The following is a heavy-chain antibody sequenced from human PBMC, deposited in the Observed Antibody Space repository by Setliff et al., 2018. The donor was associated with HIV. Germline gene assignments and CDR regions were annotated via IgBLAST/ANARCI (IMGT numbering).Heavy chain of an antibody. CDR1: GFNFTNYY. D-gene: IGHD5-12*01. Sequence: ASVKVSCKASGFNFTNYYIHWVRQAPGQRPEWMARINAGNGNREYSPKFQGRVTITADTSASTMYMELSSLRSEDTAVYYCARVGNNRLQFFDHWGQGTLVTVSS. CDR2: INAGNGNR. V-gene: IGHV1-3*01. J-gene: IGHJ4*02. CDR3: ARVGNNRLQFFDH.